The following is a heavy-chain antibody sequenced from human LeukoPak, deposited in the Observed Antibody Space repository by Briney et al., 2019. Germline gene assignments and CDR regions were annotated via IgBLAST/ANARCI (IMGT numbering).Heavy chain of an antibody. CDR2: IYHSGST. J-gene: IGHJ6*02. CDR3: AREEGSSWYPYGMDV. Sequence: SGTLSLTCAVSGDSITSSNWWSWVRQSPVKGLEWIGEIYHSGSTHYNPSLGSRVTISVDKSRNQFSLKLSSVAAADTAVYYCAREEGSSWYPYGMDVWGQGTTVTVSS. CDR1: GDSITSSNW. V-gene: IGHV4-4*02. D-gene: IGHD6-13*01.